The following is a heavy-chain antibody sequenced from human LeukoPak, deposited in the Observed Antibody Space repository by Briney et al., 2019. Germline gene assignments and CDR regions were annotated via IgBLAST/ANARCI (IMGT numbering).Heavy chain of an antibody. J-gene: IGHJ4*02. CDR3: AKRIATAGPYFDY. D-gene: IGHD6-13*01. V-gene: IGHV3-23*01. CDR2: ISASGGST. CDR1: GFTFSSYA. Sequence: GGSLRLSCAASGFTFSSYAMSWVRQAPGMGLEWVSAISASGGSTYYADSVKGRFTISRDSSKSTLYLQMDTLRAEDTAVYYCAKRIATAGPYFDYWGQGALVTVSS.